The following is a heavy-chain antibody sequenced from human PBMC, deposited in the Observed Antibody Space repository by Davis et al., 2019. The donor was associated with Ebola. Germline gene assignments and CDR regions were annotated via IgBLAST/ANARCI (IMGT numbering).Heavy chain of an antibody. CDR3: ARGLLGEGSYFDY. CDR1: GYTFTSYA. V-gene: IGHV7-4-1*02. CDR2: INTNTGNP. D-gene: IGHD2/OR15-2a*01. Sequence: AASVKVSCKASGYTFTSYAMNWVRQAPGQGLEWMGWINTNTGNPTYAQGFTGRFVFSLDTSVSKAYLQISSLKAEDTAVYYCARGLLGEGSYFDYWGQGTLVTVPS. J-gene: IGHJ4*02.